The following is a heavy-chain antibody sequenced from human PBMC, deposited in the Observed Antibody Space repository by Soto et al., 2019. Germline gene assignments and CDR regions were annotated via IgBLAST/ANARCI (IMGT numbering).Heavy chain of an antibody. Sequence: SVKVSCKASGGTFSSYAISWVRQAPGQGLEWMGGIIPIFGTANYAQKFQGRVTVTADKSTSTAYMELSSLRSEDTAVYYCATDIVVVVEGAGYHYGMDVWGQGTTVTVS. D-gene: IGHD2-15*01. CDR2: IIPIFGTA. V-gene: IGHV1-69*06. CDR1: GGTFSSYA. CDR3: ATDIVVVVEGAGYHYGMDV. J-gene: IGHJ6*02.